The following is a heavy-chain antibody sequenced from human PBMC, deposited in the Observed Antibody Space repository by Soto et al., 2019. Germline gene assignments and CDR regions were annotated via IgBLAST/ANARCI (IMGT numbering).Heavy chain of an antibody. D-gene: IGHD4-17*01. CDR2: ISYSGTT. J-gene: IGHJ4*02. Sequence: QVQLQESGPGLVKPSQTLSLTCTVSGGSISSGNYYWSWIRQPPGKGLEWIGFISYSGTTHHSASLRSRVSISVDTSKTQFSLDLSSVTVADTAVYYCATMGTPVTGLYYFDYWGQGTLVTVSS. V-gene: IGHV4-30-4*01. CDR3: ATMGTPVTGLYYFDY. CDR1: GGSISSGNYY.